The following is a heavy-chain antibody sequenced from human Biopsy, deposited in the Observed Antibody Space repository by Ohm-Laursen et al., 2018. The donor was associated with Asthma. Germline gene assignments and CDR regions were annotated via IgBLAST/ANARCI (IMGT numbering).Heavy chain of an antibody. J-gene: IGHJ4*02. Sequence: SVKVSCKSLGGTLNTYVIGWVRQAPGQGLEWMGGVNSVFGTTTYPQKFQDRVTITADDSTSTVYMELSSLRSEDTAVYYCARKAGSCISRTCYSLDFWGQGTLVTVSS. CDR1: GGTLNTYV. D-gene: IGHD2-2*01. CDR2: VNSVFGTT. CDR3: ARKAGSCISRTCYSLDF. V-gene: IGHV1-69*13.